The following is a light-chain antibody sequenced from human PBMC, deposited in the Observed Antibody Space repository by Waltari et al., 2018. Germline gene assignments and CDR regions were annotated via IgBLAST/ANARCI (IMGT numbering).Light chain of an antibody. Sequence: DIVMTQSPDSLAVSLGERATVNCKSRQSVLYSSNNKNCLAWYQQKPGQPPKLLIYWASTRESGVPDRFSGSGSGTDFTLTISSLQAEDVAVYYCHQYYSSPWTFGQGTKVEI. V-gene: IGKV4-1*01. CDR2: WAS. J-gene: IGKJ1*01. CDR3: HQYYSSPWT. CDR1: QSVLYSSNNKNC.